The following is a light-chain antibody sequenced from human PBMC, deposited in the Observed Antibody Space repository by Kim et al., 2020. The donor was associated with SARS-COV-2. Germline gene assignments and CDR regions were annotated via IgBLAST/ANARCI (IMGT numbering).Light chain of an antibody. V-gene: IGKV3-20*01. CDR1: ESLSGDY. CDR2: RTS. CDR3: QQYSISPRT. J-gene: IGKJ1*01. Sequence: SPGERATLSCRASESLSGDYLAWYQQKPGQAPRLLIYRTSTRAAGIPDRFSGRGSGTDFTLTISRLEPEDFAVYYCQQYSISPRTFGQGTKVEIK.